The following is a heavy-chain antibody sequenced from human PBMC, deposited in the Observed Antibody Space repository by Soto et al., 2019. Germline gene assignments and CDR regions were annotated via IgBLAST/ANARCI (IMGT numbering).Heavy chain of an antibody. J-gene: IGHJ5*02. D-gene: IGHD2-2*01. Sequence: LSLPCVVYGGSFIGYYRSWIRQSPGKGLEWIGGINHRGSTNYNPSLESRVTISVDTSKNQFSLKLPSVTAADTAMYYCARDGFCTSTTCRVGNWFDPWGQGTLVTV. V-gene: IGHV4-34*01. CDR2: INHRGST. CDR3: ARDGFCTSTTCRVGNWFDP. CDR1: GGSFIGYY.